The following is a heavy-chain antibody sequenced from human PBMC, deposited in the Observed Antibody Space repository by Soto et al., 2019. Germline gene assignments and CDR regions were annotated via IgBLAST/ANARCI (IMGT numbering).Heavy chain of an antibody. D-gene: IGHD6-19*01. CDR1: GGSISSYY. Sequence: QVQLQESGPGLVKPSETLSLTCTVSGGSISSYYWSWIRQPPGKGLEWIGYIYYSGSTNYNPSLKSRLTISVDTSKNQFSLKLISVTAADTAVYYCARRYSSGWYEVSWFDPWGQGTLVTVSS. V-gene: IGHV4-59*01. CDR3: ARRYSSGWYEVSWFDP. J-gene: IGHJ5*02. CDR2: IYYSGST.